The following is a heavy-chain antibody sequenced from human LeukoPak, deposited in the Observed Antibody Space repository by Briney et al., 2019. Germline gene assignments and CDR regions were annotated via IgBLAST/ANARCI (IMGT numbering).Heavy chain of an antibody. Sequence: SGGPLRLSCAASGFTFSSYNMHWVRQTPGKGLKWVAPISSDGSNQYYADSVKGRFTISRDNSKNTLYLQMSGLRAEDTAMYYCAKDMGYTFGHGFDYWGQGSLVTVSS. CDR1: GFTFSSYN. CDR3: AKDMGYTFGHGFDY. D-gene: IGHD5-18*01. V-gene: IGHV3-30*18. CDR2: ISSDGSNQ. J-gene: IGHJ4*02.